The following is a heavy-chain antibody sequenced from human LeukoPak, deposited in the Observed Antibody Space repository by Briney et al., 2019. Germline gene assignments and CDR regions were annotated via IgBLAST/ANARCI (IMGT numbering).Heavy chain of an antibody. D-gene: IGHD2-21*02. CDR1: GFTFSNAW. CDR2: IKSKTDGGTT. V-gene: IGHV3-15*07. CDR3: TTGLVVTATIYYYYYGMDV. J-gene: IGHJ6*02. Sequence: GGSLRLSCAASGFTFSNAWMNWVRQAPGKGLEWVGRIKSKTDGGTTDYAAPVKGRFTISRDDSKNTLYLQMNSLKTEDTAVYYCTTGLVVTATIYYYYYGMDVWGQGTTGTVSS.